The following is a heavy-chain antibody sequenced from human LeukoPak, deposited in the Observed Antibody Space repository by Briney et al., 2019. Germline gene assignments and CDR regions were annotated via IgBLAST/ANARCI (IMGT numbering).Heavy chain of an antibody. Sequence: SETLSLTCTFSGGSISSYYWSRIRQPAAKALEWIGRIYTSGSTNYNPSLKSPVTMSVDTSKNQFFLKLSSVTAADTAVYYCAREHSSSWYNYWGQGTLVTVSS. CDR1: GGSISSYY. CDR2: IYTSGST. J-gene: IGHJ4*02. V-gene: IGHV4-4*07. CDR3: AREHSSSWYNY. D-gene: IGHD6-13*01.